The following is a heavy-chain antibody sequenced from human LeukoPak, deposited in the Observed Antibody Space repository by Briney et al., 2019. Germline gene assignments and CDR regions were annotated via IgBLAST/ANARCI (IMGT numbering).Heavy chain of an antibody. CDR3: ARSKRITIFGKYYMDV. CDR1: GYTFTSYD. V-gene: IGHV1-8*01. CDR2: MNPNSGNT. J-gene: IGHJ6*03. Sequence: ASVKVSCKASGYTFTSYDINWVRQATGQGLEWMGWMNPNSGNTGYAQKFQGRVTMTRNTSISTAYMELSSLRSEDTAVYYSARSKRITIFGKYYMDVWGKGTTVTVSS. D-gene: IGHD3-3*01.